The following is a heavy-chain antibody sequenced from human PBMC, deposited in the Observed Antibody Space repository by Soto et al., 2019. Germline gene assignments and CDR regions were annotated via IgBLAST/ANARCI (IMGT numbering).Heavy chain of an antibody. CDR1: GFTFSSYG. Sequence: PGGSLRLSCAASGFTFSSYGMHWVRQAPGKGLEWVAVISYDGSNKYYADSVKGRFTISRDNSKNTLYLQMNSLRAEDTAVYYCAKDLRDCSSTSCYTGDYYYYGMDVWGQGTTVTVSS. J-gene: IGHJ6*02. CDR3: AKDLRDCSSTSCYTGDYYYYGMDV. CDR2: ISYDGSNK. D-gene: IGHD2-2*02. V-gene: IGHV3-30*18.